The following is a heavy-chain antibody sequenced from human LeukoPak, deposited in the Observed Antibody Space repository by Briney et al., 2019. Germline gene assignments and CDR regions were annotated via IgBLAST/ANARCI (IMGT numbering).Heavy chain of an antibody. J-gene: IGHJ4*02. CDR1: GYTFTSYY. CDR3: ARDNSKTGIDY. D-gene: IGHD7-27*01. V-gene: IGHV1-46*01. Sequence: ASVNVSCKASGYTFTSYYMHWVRQAPGQGLEWMGIINPSGGSTSYAQKFQGRVTMTRDTSTSTVYMELSSLRSEDTAVYYCARDNSKTGIDYWGQGTLVTVSS. CDR2: INPSGGST.